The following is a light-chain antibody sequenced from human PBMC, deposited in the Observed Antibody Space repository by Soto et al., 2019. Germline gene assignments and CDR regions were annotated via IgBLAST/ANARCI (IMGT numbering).Light chain of an antibody. CDR2: GAS. J-gene: IGKJ4*01. Sequence: EIVLTQSPGTLSLSPGERATLSCRASQGVSSSFLAWYQQKPGQAPRLLIYGASRRAPGTPDTFSGSGSGTDFTLTISRLEPEDFAVYYCQQYDRSSLSFGGGTKVEI. CDR3: QQYDRSSLS. V-gene: IGKV3-20*01. CDR1: QGVSSSF.